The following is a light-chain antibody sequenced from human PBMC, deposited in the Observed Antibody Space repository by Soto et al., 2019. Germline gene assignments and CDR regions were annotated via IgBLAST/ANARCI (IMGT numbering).Light chain of an antibody. CDR3: CSYAGTNTWV. CDR2: EGS. V-gene: IGLV2-23*01. Sequence: QSALTQPASVSGSPGQSITISCTGTSSDVGSYNVVSWYQQHPGKAPKLIIYEGSKRPSGVSNRFSGSKSGNTASLTISGLQAEDEADYSCCSYAGTNTWVYGGGTQLTVL. J-gene: IGLJ2*01. CDR1: SSDVGSYNV.